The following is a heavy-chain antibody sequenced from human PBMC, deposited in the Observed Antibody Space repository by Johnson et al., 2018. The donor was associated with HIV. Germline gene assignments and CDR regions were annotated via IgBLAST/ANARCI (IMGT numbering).Heavy chain of an antibody. J-gene: IGHJ3*02. Sequence: VQLVESGGGVVRPGGSLRLSCAVSGFTSSYYDMHWVRQGPGKGLQWVSGIGITGDTYYAGSVKGRFTISRDHAKNSLYLQMNSLTAGDMAVYYCARGSVFDIWGQGTIVTVSS. D-gene: IGHD3-3*01. CDR3: ARGSVFDI. CDR2: IGITGDT. CDR1: GFTSSYYD. V-gene: IGHV3-13*01.